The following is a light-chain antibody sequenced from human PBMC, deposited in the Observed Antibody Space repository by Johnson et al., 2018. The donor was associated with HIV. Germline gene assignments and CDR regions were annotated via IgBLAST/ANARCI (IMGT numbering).Light chain of an antibody. CDR1: SSNIGNNY. J-gene: IGLJ1*01. Sequence: HSVLTQPPSVSAAPGQKVTISCSGSSSNIGNNYVSWYQQLPGTAPKLLIYENNKRPSGIPDRFSGSKSGTSATLGITGLQTGDEADYYCGTWDSSLRGVFGTGTKVTCL. V-gene: IGLV1-51*02. CDR3: GTWDSSLRGV. CDR2: ENN.